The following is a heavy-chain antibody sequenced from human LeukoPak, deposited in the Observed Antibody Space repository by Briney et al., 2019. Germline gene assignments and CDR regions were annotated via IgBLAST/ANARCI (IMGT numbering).Heavy chain of an antibody. J-gene: IGHJ4*02. D-gene: IGHD6-19*01. Sequence: SVKVSCKASGGTFSSYAISWVRQAPGQGLEWMGGIIPIFGTANYAQKFQGRVTITADESTSTAYMELSSPRSEDTAVYYCARGDGSGWFYFDYWGQGTLVTVSS. CDR3: ARGDGSGWFYFDY. CDR2: IIPIFGTA. V-gene: IGHV1-69*13. CDR1: GGTFSSYA.